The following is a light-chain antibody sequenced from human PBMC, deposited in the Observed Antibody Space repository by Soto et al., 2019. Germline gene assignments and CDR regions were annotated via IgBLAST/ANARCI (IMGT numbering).Light chain of an antibody. J-gene: IGKJ2*02. CDR1: QSVSSSY. V-gene: IGKV3-20*01. CDR2: GAS. CDR3: QQYGSSPGT. Sequence: EIVLTQSPGTLSLSPGERATLSCRASQSVSSSYLAWYQQKPGQAPRLLIYGASSSATGIPYRFSGSGSGTDFTLTISRLEPEDFAVYSCQQYGSSPGTFGQGTKLEIK.